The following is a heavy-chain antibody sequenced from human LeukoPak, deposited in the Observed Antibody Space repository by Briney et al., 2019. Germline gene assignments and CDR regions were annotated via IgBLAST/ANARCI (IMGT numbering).Heavy chain of an antibody. J-gene: IGHJ5*02. CDR3: ARGSGTTGEVKFDP. CDR2: ISGSGTI. V-gene: IGHV4-4*07. Sequence: SETLSLTCTVSGGSIHSYWSWIRQPAGKGLEWIGRISGSGTITYNPALQRRPTISIDTSKNQFSLKLMSVTAADTAVYYCARGSGTTGEVKFDPWGQGTLVTVSS. D-gene: IGHD3-10*01. CDR1: GGSIHSY.